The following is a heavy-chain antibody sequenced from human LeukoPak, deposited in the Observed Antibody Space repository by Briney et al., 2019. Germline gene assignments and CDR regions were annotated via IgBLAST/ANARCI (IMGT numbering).Heavy chain of an antibody. J-gene: IGHJ4*02. Sequence: GESLKISCKGSGYSFTSYWIAWVRQMPGKGLEWMGIIYPGDSDTRYSPSFQGQVTISADKSISTAYLQWSSLKASDTAMYYCARLGTPWPDYGDFRFSYWGQGTLVTVSS. CDR3: ARLGTPWPDYGDFRFSY. D-gene: IGHD4-17*01. V-gene: IGHV5-51*01. CDR1: GYSFTSYW. CDR2: IYPGDSDT.